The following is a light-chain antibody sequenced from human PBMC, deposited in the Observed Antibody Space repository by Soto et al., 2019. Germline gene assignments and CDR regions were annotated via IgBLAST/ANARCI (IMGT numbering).Light chain of an antibody. V-gene: IGKV1-16*02. J-gene: IGKJ4*01. CDR2: AAS. CDR1: QDIGNF. CDR3: QQYDSWPAT. Sequence: DIQMTQSPSSLSASVGDTVTITCRASQDIGNFFAWFQQKPGTAPKSLISAASSLQSGVPSKFSVSGSGTDINLTINSLQPEDVATYYCQQYDSWPATFGGGTKVEI.